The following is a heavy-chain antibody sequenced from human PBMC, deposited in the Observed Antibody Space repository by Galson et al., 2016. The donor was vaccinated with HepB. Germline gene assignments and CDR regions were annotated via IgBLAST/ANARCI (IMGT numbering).Heavy chain of an antibody. D-gene: IGHD4-23*01. Sequence: SLRLSCAASGFTVNNNYMTWVRQAPEKGLEWVAVIYNDGYTYYADSVKGRFTISRDNSKNTLYLQMNSLSAKDTAVYYCARGHAYGGSGYFDYWGQGNLVTVSS. CDR2: IYNDGYT. CDR3: ARGHAYGGSGYFDY. V-gene: IGHV3-53*01. J-gene: IGHJ4*02. CDR1: GFTVNNNY.